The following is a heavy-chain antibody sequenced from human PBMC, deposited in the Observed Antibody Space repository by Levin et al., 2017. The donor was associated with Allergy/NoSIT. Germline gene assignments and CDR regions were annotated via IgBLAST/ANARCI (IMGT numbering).Heavy chain of an antibody. V-gene: IGHV4-34*01. D-gene: IGHD5-18*01. CDR2: INHSGST. J-gene: IGHJ2*01. Sequence: PGGSLRLSCAVYGGSFSGYYWSWIRQPPGKGLEWIGEINHSGSTNYNPSLKSRVTISVDTSKNQFSLKLSSVTAADTAVYYCAVDTAGYHNWYFDLWGRGTLVTVSS. CDR3: AVDTAGYHNWYFDL. CDR1: GGSFSGYY.